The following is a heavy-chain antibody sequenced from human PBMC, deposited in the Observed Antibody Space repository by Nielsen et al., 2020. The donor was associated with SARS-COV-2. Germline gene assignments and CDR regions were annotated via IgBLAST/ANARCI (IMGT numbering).Heavy chain of an antibody. J-gene: IGHJ3*02. D-gene: IGHD5-18*01. CDR3: ARPYRGYSYGFDAFDI. Sequence: SETLSLTCAVYGGSFSGYYWSWIRQPPGKGLEWIGEINHSGSTNYNPSLKSRVTISVDTSKNQFSLKLSSVTAADTAVYYCARPYRGYSYGFDAFDIWGQGTMVTVSS. CDR2: INHSGST. V-gene: IGHV4-34*01. CDR1: GGSFSGYY.